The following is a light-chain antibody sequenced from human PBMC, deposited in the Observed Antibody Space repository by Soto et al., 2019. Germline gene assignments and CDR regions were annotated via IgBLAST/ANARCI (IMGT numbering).Light chain of an antibody. J-gene: IGKJ4*01. Sequence: IVLTQSPGTLSLSPGERATLSCRASQTISNIDLAWYLQKPGQTPRLLIHGATNRATGIPDRFSGSGSGTDFTLTISRLEPEDSAVYYCLHYGSSITFGGGTTVE. V-gene: IGKV3-20*01. CDR3: LHYGSSIT. CDR1: QTISNID. CDR2: GAT.